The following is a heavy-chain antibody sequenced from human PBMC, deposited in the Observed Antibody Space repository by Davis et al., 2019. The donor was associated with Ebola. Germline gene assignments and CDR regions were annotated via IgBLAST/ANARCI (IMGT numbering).Heavy chain of an antibody. Sequence: ASVKVSCKASGYTFTGYYMHWVRQAPGQGLEWMGWISAYNGNTNYAQKLQGRVTMTTDTSTSTAYMELRSLRSDDTAVYYCARVTHDSSGYLRYYYYGMDVWGQGTTVTVSS. J-gene: IGHJ6*02. CDR3: ARVTHDSSGYLRYYYYGMDV. V-gene: IGHV1-18*04. D-gene: IGHD3-22*01. CDR2: ISAYNGNT. CDR1: GYTFTGYY.